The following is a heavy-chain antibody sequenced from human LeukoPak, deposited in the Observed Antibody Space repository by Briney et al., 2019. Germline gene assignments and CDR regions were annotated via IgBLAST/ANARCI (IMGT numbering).Heavy chain of an antibody. D-gene: IGHD5-18*01. CDR3: AAGRGDTAMVE. CDR1: GFTFSSYG. CDR2: ISYDGSNK. Sequence: GRSLRLSCAASGFTFSSYGMHWVRQAPGKGLEWVAVISYDGSNKYYADSVKGRFTISRDNSKNTLYLQMNSLRAEDTAVYYCAAGRGDTAMVEWGQGTLVTVSS. J-gene: IGHJ4*02. V-gene: IGHV3-30*03.